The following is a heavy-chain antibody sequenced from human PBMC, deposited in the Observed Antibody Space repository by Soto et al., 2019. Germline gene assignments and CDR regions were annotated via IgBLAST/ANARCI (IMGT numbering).Heavy chain of an antibody. CDR2: INVGNGNT. CDR3: ATSYSGYDYRYYYGMDV. J-gene: IGHJ6*02. Sequence: QVQLVQSGAEEKKPGASVKVSCKASGYTFTSYAMHWVRQAPGQRLEWMGWINVGNGNTKYSQKFQGRVTITRDTSASTAYMELSSLRSEDTAVYYCATSYSGYDYRYYYGMDVWGQGTTVTVSS. CDR1: GYTFTSYA. D-gene: IGHD5-12*01. V-gene: IGHV1-3*05.